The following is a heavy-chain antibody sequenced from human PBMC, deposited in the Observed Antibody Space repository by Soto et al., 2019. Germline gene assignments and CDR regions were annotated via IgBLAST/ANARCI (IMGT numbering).Heavy chain of an antibody. J-gene: IGHJ5*02. CDR3: APLVVPAAVYKWFDP. CDR2: TYYSGST. D-gene: IGHD2-2*01. Sequence: PPESRSLTSIVSSGSISRVGYYWSWIRQHPWKGLEGIGYTYYSGSTYYNPSLKRRVPISVETSKNQFSLTLSAVTAADTTMYYWAPLVVPAAVYKWFDPWGQGTLVTVS. CDR1: SGSISRVGYY. V-gene: IGHV4-31*03.